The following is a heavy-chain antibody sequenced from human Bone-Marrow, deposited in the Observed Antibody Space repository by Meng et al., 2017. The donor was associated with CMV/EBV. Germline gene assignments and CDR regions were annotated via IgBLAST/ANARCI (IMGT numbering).Heavy chain of an antibody. D-gene: IGHD2-2*02. CDR3: ARAFRGYCSTTSCYIFDS. Sequence: VSSSSYYWSWIRQPTGRGLEWIGYIYNSGSTNYNPSLKSRVTISIDTSKNQFSLKLSSVTAADTAVYYCARAFRGYCSTTSCYIFDSWGQGSLVTVSS. CDR2: IYNSGST. V-gene: IGHV4-61*01. J-gene: IGHJ4*02. CDR1: VSSSSYY.